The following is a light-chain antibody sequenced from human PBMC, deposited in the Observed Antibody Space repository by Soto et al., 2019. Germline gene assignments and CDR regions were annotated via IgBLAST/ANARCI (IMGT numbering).Light chain of an antibody. CDR2: EVN. V-gene: IGLV2-23*02. J-gene: IGLJ3*02. Sequence: QSALTQPASVSGTPGQSITISCTGTNSDVGKYDFVSWYQHYPDKAPKFIIYEVNKRPSGVSHRFSGSKSGSTASLTISGLQAEDEAHYYCCSYTSSETVGFGGGTKLTV. CDR3: CSYTSSETVG. CDR1: NSDVGKYDF.